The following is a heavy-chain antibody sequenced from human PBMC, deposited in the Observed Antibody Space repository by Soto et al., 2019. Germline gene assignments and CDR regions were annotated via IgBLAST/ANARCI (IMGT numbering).Heavy chain of an antibody. J-gene: IGHJ5*02. CDR1: GGSNSRSSSY. Sequence: SETVSLTCTVSGGSNSRSSSYWGWIRQPPWKGLEWIGSVYYSGSTYYDPSLKGRVTISVDTAKNQFSLKLGFFTAADTAVYYCARIVGAIGDHEWFDPVGHGTLVTVSS. D-gene: IGHD1-26*01. CDR3: ARIVGAIGDHEWFDP. CDR2: VYYSGST. V-gene: IGHV4-39*01.